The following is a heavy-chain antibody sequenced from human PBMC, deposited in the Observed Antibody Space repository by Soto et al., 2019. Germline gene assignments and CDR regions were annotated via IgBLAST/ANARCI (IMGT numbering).Heavy chain of an antibody. Sequence: SVKVSCKASGGTFSSYAISWVRQAPGQGLEWMGGIIPIFGTANYAQKFQGRVTITADESTSTAYMELSSLRSEDTAVYYCARVEVSLVYGDYVLNWFDPWGQGTLVTVSS. CDR3: ARVEVSLVYGDYVLNWFDP. V-gene: IGHV1-69*13. CDR1: GGTFSSYA. J-gene: IGHJ5*02. D-gene: IGHD4-17*01. CDR2: IIPIFGTA.